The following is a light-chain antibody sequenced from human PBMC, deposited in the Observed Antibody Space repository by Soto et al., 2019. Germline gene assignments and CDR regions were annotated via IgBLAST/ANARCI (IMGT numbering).Light chain of an antibody. CDR3: QQYNNWPWT. CDR1: QSVSSN. Sequence: EIVMTQSPATLSVSPGERATLSCRASQSVSSNLAWYQQKHGQAPRLLIYGASTRATAIPARFSGSGSGTDFTLTISSLQSEDFAVYYCQQYNNWPWTFGQGTKVEIK. V-gene: IGKV3-15*01. J-gene: IGKJ1*01. CDR2: GAS.